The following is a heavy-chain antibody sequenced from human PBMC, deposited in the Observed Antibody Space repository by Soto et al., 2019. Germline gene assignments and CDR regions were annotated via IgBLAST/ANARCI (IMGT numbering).Heavy chain of an antibody. Sequence: QVQLVESGGGVVQPGRSLRLSCAATGFTFSSYGMHWVRQAPGKGLEWVAVISNDGSNKYYADSVKGRFTISRDNSKNTLYLQMNSLRAEDTAVYHCAKGARLSIAVAGMCDYWGQGTLLTVSS. CDR3: AKGARLSIAVAGMCDY. D-gene: IGHD6-19*01. J-gene: IGHJ4*02. CDR1: GFTFSSYG. V-gene: IGHV3-30*18. CDR2: ISNDGSNK.